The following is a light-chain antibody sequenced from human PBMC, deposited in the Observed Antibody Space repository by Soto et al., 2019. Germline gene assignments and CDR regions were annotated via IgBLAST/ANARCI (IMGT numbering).Light chain of an antibody. CDR2: EVS. CDR3: CSYAGSSTFSYV. CDR1: SSDVGSYNL. Sequence: QSDRTQPASVSGSPGQSITISCTGTSSDVGSYNLVSWYQQHPGKAPKLMIYEVSKRPSGVSNRFSGSKSGNTASLAISGLQAEDEADYYCCSYAGSSTFSYVFGTGTKVTVL. V-gene: IGLV2-23*02. J-gene: IGLJ1*01.